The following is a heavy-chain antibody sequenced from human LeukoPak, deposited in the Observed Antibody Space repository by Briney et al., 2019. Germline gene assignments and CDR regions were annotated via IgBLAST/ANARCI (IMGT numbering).Heavy chain of an antibody. V-gene: IGHV1-46*01. J-gene: IGHJ6*03. CDR1: GYTFTSYY. CDR2: INPSGGST. CDR3: ARLRYMDV. Sequence: ASVKVSCKASGYTFTSYYMHWVRQAPGQGLEWMGIINPSGGSTSYAQKFQERVTITRDMSTSTAYMELSSLRSEDTAVYYCARLRYMDVWGKGTTVTVSS.